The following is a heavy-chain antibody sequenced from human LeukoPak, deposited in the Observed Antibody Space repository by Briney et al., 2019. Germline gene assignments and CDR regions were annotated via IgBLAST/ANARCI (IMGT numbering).Heavy chain of an antibody. Sequence: SETLSLTCTVSGGSIRSSYYYWGWIRQPPGKGLEWVGSIYDSGSTYYNPSLNTRVTISVDTSMNKFSLKPNSVTAANSAVYFGARHYRHWGRGTLVTVSS. V-gene: IGHV4-39*01. D-gene: IGHD1-26*01. CDR2: IYDSGST. J-gene: IGHJ4*02. CDR1: GGSIRSSYYY. CDR3: ARHYRH.